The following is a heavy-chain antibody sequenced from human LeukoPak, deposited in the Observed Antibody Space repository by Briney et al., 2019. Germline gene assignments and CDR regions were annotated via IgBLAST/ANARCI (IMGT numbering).Heavy chain of an antibody. CDR2: IYSGCST. CDR3: ARGTALAATGFFDY. V-gene: IGHV3-66*01. J-gene: IGHJ4*02. Sequence: GGSLRLSCAASGFTVSSNYMTWVRQAPGKGLERVSVIYSGCSTYYADSVKGRFTISRDNSKSTLYLQMNSLRVEDTAVYYCARGTALAATGFFDYWGQGTLVTVSS. CDR1: GFTVSSNY. D-gene: IGHD6-19*01.